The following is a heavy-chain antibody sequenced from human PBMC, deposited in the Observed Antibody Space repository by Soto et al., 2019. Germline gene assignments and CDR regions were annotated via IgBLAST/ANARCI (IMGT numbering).Heavy chain of an antibody. V-gene: IGHV3-23*01. CDR1: GFTFSTYA. D-gene: IGHD5-12*01. J-gene: IGHJ4*02. Sequence: PGGSLRLSCAASGFTFSTYAMTWVRRAPERGLEWVSSISADGIGAYYADSVRGRFTISRDNSKNTLYLQMNSLRAEDAAVYYCAKDSPYDWKPRYFDYWGQGTLVTVSS. CDR2: ISADGIGA. CDR3: AKDSPYDWKPRYFDY.